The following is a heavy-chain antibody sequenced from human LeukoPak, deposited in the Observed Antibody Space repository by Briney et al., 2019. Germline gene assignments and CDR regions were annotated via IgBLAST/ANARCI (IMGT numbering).Heavy chain of an antibody. CDR1: GYSFTSYW. D-gene: IGHD2-21*02. CDR3: ARPSSYCGGDCYPGHFDY. Sequence: GEWLQSSSQGSGYSFTSYWIGWVRPMPGKGLEWMGIVFPGDSDTIDSPSFQSHVTISADKSISTAYLQWRSLKASDTAMYYCARPSSYCGGDCYPGHFDYWGQGTLVTVSS. J-gene: IGHJ4*02. V-gene: IGHV5-51*01. CDR2: VFPGDSDT.